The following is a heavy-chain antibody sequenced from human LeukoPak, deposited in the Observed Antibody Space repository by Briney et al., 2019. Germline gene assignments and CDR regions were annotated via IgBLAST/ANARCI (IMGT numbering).Heavy chain of an antibody. CDR3: ATIREPGIAVAGRFDY. CDR2: ISYHGSNK. Sequence: GRTLRLSCAASGFTFSSYAMHWVRQAPGKGLEWVAVISYHGSNKYYADSVKGRFTISRDNSKNTLYLQMNSLRAEDTAVYYCATIREPGIAVAGRFDYWGQGTLVTVCS. D-gene: IGHD6-19*01. V-gene: IGHV3-30-3*01. CDR1: GFTFSSYA. J-gene: IGHJ4*02.